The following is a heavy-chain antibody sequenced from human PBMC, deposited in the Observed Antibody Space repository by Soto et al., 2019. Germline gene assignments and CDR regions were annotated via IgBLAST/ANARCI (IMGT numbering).Heavy chain of an antibody. CDR1: GYIFTSYY. CDR2: INPFDGSR. D-gene: IGHD3-10*01. V-gene: IGHV1-46*03. J-gene: IGHJ4*02. Sequence: QVELVQSGAEVKKPGASVKVSCKASGYIFTSYYLHWVRQAPGQGLEWMGWINPFDGSRMFAQSFQGRVTFTRDTSTSTVYMELSGLRSDDTAVYYCSRVDPGESPPFDHWGQGTLVTVSS. CDR3: SRVDPGESPPFDH.